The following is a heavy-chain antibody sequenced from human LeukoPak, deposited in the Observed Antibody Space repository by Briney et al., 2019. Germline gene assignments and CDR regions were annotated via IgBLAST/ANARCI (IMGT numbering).Heavy chain of an antibody. V-gene: IGHV3-53*01. CDR3: AKDKTGYYDSSGYSDMDV. J-gene: IGHJ6*02. CDR2: IYSGGST. Sequence: GGSLRLSCAASGFTVSSNYMSWVRQAPGKGLEWVSVIYSGGSTYYADSVRGRFTISRDNSKNTLYLQMNSLRAKDTAVYYCAKDKTGYYDSSGYSDMDVWGQGTTVTVSS. CDR1: GFTVSSNY. D-gene: IGHD3-22*01.